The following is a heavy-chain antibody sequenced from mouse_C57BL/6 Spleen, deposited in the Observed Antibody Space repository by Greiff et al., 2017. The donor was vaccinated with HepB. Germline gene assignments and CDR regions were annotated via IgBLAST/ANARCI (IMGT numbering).Heavy chain of an antibody. Sequence: EVQLKESVAELVRPGASVKLSCTASGFNIKNTYMHWVKQRPEQGLEWIGRIDPANGNTKYAPKFQGKATITADTSSNTAYLQLSSLTSEDTAIYYCARYWGLRPPWFAYWGQGTLVTVSA. CDR3: ARYWGLRPPWFAY. V-gene: IGHV14-3*01. CDR2: IDPANGNT. D-gene: IGHD2-4*01. J-gene: IGHJ3*01. CDR1: GFNIKNTY.